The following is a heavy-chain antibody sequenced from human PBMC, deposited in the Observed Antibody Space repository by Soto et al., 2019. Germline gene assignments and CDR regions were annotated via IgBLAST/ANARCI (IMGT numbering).Heavy chain of an antibody. CDR2: IFHSDSDT. CDR3: ARKDKSGYFNWFDP. J-gene: IGHJ5*02. Sequence: PGESLKISCRTSGYRFTSYWIAWVRQMPGKGLEWMGIIFHSDSDTRYSPSFQGQVTISADRSTSTVFLQWASLKASDTAVYFCARKDKSGYFNWFDPWGQGTLVNVSS. V-gene: IGHV5-51*01. CDR1: GYRFTSYW. D-gene: IGHD3-22*01.